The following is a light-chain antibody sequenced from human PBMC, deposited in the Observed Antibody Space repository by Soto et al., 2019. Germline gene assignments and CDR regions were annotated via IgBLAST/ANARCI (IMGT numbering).Light chain of an antibody. CDR2: GAS. CDR1: QIVRSTY. Sequence: EIVLTQSPGTLSLSPGEGATLSCRASQIVRSTYLAWFQQKPGQAPRLLIYGASTRATGIPDRFSGSGSGTDFTLTISGLEHKDFALYYCQQYDITPPNTFGGGTKVEV. V-gene: IGKV3-20*01. J-gene: IGKJ4*01. CDR3: QQYDITPPNT.